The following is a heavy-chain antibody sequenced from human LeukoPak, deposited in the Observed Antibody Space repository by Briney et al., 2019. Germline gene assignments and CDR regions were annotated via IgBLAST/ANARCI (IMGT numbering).Heavy chain of an antibody. CDR2: ISGGGDIT. CDR1: GFNFANHA. V-gene: IGHV3-23*01. Sequence: GGSLRLSCAAPGFNFANHAMSWVRQTPGKGLEWVSAISGGGDITYYADSVTGRFTTSRDNSKDTLFLQMHSLRPGDTAVYYCVREDTPATANYWGQGTLVTISS. D-gene: IGHD2-21*02. J-gene: IGHJ4*02. CDR3: VREDTPATANY.